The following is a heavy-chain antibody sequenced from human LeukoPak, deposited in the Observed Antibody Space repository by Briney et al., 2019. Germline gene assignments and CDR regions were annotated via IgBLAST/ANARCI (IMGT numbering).Heavy chain of an antibody. D-gene: IGHD6-19*01. Sequence: GGSLRLSCVASGFPFSSYAMSWVHQAPGKGLEWASGISGGGGSTYYADSVKGRFSISRDNSKNTLYLQMNSLRVEDTAIYYCARAAGYSSGWYFFWGQGTLDTVSS. CDR3: ARAAGYSSGWYFF. V-gene: IGHV3-23*01. CDR2: ISGGGGST. J-gene: IGHJ4*02. CDR1: GFPFSSYA.